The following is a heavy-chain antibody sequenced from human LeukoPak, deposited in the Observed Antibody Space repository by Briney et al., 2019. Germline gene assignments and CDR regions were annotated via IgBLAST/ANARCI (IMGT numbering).Heavy chain of an antibody. D-gene: IGHD3-10*01. CDR1: GGSISSGSYY. CDR2: IYTSGST. V-gene: IGHV4-61*02. Sequence: PSETLSLTCTVSGGSISSGSYYWTWIRQPAGKGLEWIGRIYTSGSTNYNPSLNSRVTISLDTSKNQFSLKLSSVTAADTAVYYCARQGALLWFGESNYFDYWGQGTLVAVSS. J-gene: IGHJ4*02. CDR3: ARQGALLWFGESNYFDY.